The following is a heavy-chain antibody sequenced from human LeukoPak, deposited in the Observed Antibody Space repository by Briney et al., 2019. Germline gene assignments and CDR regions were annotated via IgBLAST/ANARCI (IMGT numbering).Heavy chain of an antibody. V-gene: IGHV4-59*02. CDR3: ARKRSFDL. D-gene: IGHD3-9*01. CDR2: IYYSESA. J-gene: IGHJ4*02. CDR1: GDSVSSYY. Sequence: SETLSLTCTVSGDSVSSYYWSWIRQPPGKRLEWIGCIYYSESAAYNPSLKSRVTISLDTSKNQFFLKLSSVTAADTAVYYCARKRSFDLWGQGTLVTVSS.